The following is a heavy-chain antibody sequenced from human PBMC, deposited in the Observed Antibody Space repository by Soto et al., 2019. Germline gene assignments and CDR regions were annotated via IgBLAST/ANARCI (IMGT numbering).Heavy chain of an antibody. V-gene: IGHV2-5*02. J-gene: IGHJ5*02. Sequence: QITLKESGPTLVKPTQTLTLTCTFSGFSLSTHTVGVAWIRQPPGKALEWLALIYWDEDKRYSPSLTSSLTTTQDTTKKQVVLTMTNVAPVDTASYCCARSGRIDYRGYNFEPWGQGTLVTVSS. CDR1: GFSLSTHTVG. D-gene: IGHD1-1*01. CDR3: ARSGRIDYRGYNFEP. CDR2: IYWDEDK.